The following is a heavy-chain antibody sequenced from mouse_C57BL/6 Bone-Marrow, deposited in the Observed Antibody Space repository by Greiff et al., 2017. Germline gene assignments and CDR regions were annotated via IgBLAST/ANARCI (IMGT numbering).Heavy chain of an antibody. D-gene: IGHD2-4*01. CDR2: ISSGGSYT. J-gene: IGHJ3*01. CDR1: GFTFSSYG. CDR3: ARHGYDYAWFAY. Sequence: EVKLVESGGDLVKPGGSLKLSCAASGFTFSSYGMSWVRQTPDKRLEWVATISSGGSYTYYPDSVKGRFTISRDNAKNTLYLQMSSLKSEDTAMYYCARHGYDYAWFAYWGQGTLVTVSA. V-gene: IGHV5-6*01.